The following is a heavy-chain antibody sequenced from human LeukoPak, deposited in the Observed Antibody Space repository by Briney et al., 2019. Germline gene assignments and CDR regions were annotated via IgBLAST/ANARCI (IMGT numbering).Heavy chain of an antibody. V-gene: IGHV1-18*01. D-gene: IGHD2-2*01. CDR3: ARDLTATSSTYYYYYYMDV. J-gene: IGHJ6*03. CDR2: ICAYNGNT. Sequence: ASVKVSCKASGYTFTSYGISWVRQAPGQGLEWMGWICAYNGNTNYAQKLQGRVTMTTDTSTSTAYMELRSLGSDDTAVYYCARDLTATSSTYYYYYYMDVWGKGTTVTVSS. CDR1: GYTFTSYG.